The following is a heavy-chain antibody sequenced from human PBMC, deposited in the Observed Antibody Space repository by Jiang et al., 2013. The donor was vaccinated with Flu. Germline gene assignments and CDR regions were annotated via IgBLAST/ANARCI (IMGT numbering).Heavy chain of an antibody. V-gene: IGHV4-59*08. CDR3: ARHVRAAVAGTFLYLFDY. J-gene: IGHJ4*02. Sequence: GLVKPSETLSLTCTVSGGSISSYYWSWIRQPPGKGLEWIGYIYYSGSTNYNPSLKSRVTISVDTSKNQFSLKLSSVTAADTAVYYCARHVRAAVAGTFLYLFDYWGQGTLVTVSS. CDR1: GGSISSYY. D-gene: IGHD6-19*01. CDR2: IYYSGST.